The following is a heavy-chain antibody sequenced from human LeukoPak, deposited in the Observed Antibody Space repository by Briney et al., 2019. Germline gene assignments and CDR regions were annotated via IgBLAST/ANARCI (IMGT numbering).Heavy chain of an antibody. Sequence: PGGSLRLSCAASGFTFSDYYMSWIRQAPGKGLEWVSYISSSGSTIYYADSVKGRFTISRDNAKNSLYLQMNSLRAEDTAVYYCARTPNAGGYSYGYYYYYYGMDVWGQGTTVTVSS. CDR3: ARTPNAGGYSYGYYYYYYGMDV. CDR1: GFTFSDYY. D-gene: IGHD5-18*01. CDR2: ISSSGSTI. J-gene: IGHJ6*02. V-gene: IGHV3-11*01.